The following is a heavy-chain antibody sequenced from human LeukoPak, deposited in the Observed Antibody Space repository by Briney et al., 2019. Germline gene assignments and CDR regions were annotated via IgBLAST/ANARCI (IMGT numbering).Heavy chain of an antibody. D-gene: IGHD1-26*01. CDR2: ISWNSGSI. CDR1: GFTFDDYA. V-gene: IGHV3-9*01. CDR3: ARGGWEPYFDY. Sequence: QSGGSLRLSCAASGFTFDDYAMHWVRQAPGKGLEWVSGISWNSGSIGYADSVKGRFTISRDNAKNSLYLQMNSLRAEDTAVYYCARGGWEPYFDYWGQGTLVTVSS. J-gene: IGHJ4*02.